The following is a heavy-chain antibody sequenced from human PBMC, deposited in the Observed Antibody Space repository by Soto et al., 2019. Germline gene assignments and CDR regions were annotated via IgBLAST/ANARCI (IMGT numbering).Heavy chain of an antibody. D-gene: IGHD2-2*01. CDR2: INHSGST. CDR3: ASGPRGRTTYGMDV. J-gene: IGHJ6*02. Sequence: QVQLQQWGAGLLKPSETLSLTCAVYGGSFSGYYWSWIRQPPGKGLEWIGEINHSGSTNYNPSLKSRVTISVDTSKNQFSLKLSSETAADTAVYYCASGPRGRTTYGMDVWGQGTTVTVSS. CDR1: GGSFSGYY. V-gene: IGHV4-34*01.